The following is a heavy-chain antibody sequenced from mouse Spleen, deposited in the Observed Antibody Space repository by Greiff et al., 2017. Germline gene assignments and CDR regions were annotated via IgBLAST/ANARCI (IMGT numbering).Heavy chain of an antibody. D-gene: IGHD2-10*02. CDR1: GFTFSSYA. V-gene: IGHV5-6-2*01. CDR2: INSNGGST. J-gene: IGHJ2*01. CDR3: ARRRYGNSFDY. Sequence: EVMLVESGGGLVKPGGSLKLSCAASGFTFSSYAMSWVRQTPEKRLEWVAAINSNGGSTYYPDTVKDRFTISRDNAKNTLYLQMSSLRSEDTALYYCARRRYGNSFDYWGQGTTLTVSS.